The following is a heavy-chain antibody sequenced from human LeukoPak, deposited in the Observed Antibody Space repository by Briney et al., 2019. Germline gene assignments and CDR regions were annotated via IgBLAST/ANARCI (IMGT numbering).Heavy chain of an antibody. CDR3: ARGIIVGATWGENYNWFDP. V-gene: IGHV1-18*01. Sequence: ASVKVSCKASGYTFTSYGISWVRQAPGQGLEWMGWISAYNGNTNYAQKLQGRVTMTTDTSTSTAYMELRSLRSDDTAVYYCARGIIVGATWGENYNWFDPWGQGTLVTVSS. D-gene: IGHD1-26*01. CDR1: GYTFTSYG. CDR2: ISAYNGNT. J-gene: IGHJ5*02.